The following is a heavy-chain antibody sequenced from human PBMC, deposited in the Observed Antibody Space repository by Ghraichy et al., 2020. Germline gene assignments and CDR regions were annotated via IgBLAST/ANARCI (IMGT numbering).Heavy chain of an antibody. J-gene: IGHJ4*02. CDR3: AAGRGSYPYFEY. Sequence: GSLRLSCAGSGLTFSNYVMRWVRQAPGKGLEWVSDISTSGGTTRYADSVKGRFTISRDNSQNTLYLQMNSLRAEDTALYYCAAGRGSYPYFEYWGQGTLVTVSS. CDR1: GLTFSNYV. CDR2: ISTSGGTT. D-gene: IGHD3-16*02. V-gene: IGHV3-23*01.